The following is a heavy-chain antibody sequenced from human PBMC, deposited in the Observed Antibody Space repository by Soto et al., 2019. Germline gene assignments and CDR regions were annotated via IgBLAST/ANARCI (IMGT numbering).Heavy chain of an antibody. Sequence: QVQLVQSGAEVKKPGSSVKVSCKASGGTFSSYAISWVRQAPGQGLEWMGGIIPIFGTANYAQKFQGRVTITADESTSTAYMELSSLRSEDTAVYYCARGQGELRPFWRQYYYCGMDVWGQGATVTVSS. V-gene: IGHV1-69*01. CDR2: IIPIFGTA. CDR1: GGTFSSYA. D-gene: IGHD3-3*01. CDR3: ARGQGELRPFWRQYYYCGMDV. J-gene: IGHJ6*02.